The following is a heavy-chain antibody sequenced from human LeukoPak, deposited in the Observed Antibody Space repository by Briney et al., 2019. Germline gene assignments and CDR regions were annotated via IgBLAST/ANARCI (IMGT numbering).Heavy chain of an antibody. V-gene: IGHV4-59*11. J-gene: IGHJ4*02. CDR2: ISDSGGT. Sequence: SETLSLTCVVSGGSLSTHHWSWIRQSPGRGLEWIGYISDSGGTNYNPSLKSRVTISVDTSKNQFSLMLSSVTAADTAVYYCARGYDSSAYYPFNYWGQGTLVTVSS. D-gene: IGHD3-22*01. CDR1: GGSLSTHH. CDR3: ARGYDSSAYYPFNY.